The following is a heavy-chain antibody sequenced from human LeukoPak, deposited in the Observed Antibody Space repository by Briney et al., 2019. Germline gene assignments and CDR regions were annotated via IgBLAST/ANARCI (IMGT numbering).Heavy chain of an antibody. CDR2: ISGSGGST. J-gene: IGHJ4*02. V-gene: IGHV3-23*01. D-gene: IGHD5-18*01. CDR1: GFTLSSYA. CDR3: AKSPQHPWIQLWSEAPYYFDY. Sequence: GGSLRLSCAASGFTLSSYAMSWVRQAPGKGLEWVSAISGSGGSTYYADSVKGRFTISRDNSKNTLYLQMNSLRAEDTAVYYCAKSPQHPWIQLWSEAPYYFDYWGQGTLVTVSS.